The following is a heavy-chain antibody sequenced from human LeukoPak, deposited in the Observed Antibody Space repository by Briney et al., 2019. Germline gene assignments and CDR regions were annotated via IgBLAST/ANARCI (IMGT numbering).Heavy chain of an antibody. CDR1: GFSFLTST. CDR3: AADLGGAAAGNLDY. J-gene: IGHJ4*02. V-gene: IGHV1-58*02. CDR2: IVVSNGHT. D-gene: IGHD6-13*01. Sequence: SVKVSCKASGFSFLTSTMQWVRQARGQRLEWMGWIVVSNGHTNYAQKFQERVTITRDMSTNTAYMELDKLRSEDTAVYYCAADLGGAAAGNLDYWGQGTLVTVSS.